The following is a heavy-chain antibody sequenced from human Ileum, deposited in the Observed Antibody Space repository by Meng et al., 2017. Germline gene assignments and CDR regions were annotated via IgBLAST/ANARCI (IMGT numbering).Heavy chain of an antibody. CDR3: ARKAVAVGTFDY. CDR1: GDSVSSNSAA. J-gene: IGHJ4*02. Sequence: QVQPHQSGPGLVKPSQTPSLTCAISGDSVSSNSAAWNWIRQSPSRGLEWLGRTNYRSKWSSDYAVSVRGRITINADTSKNQFSLQLNSVTPDDTAVYYCARKAVAVGTFDYWGQGTLVTVSS. D-gene: IGHD6-19*01. V-gene: IGHV6-1*01. CDR2: TNYRSKWSS.